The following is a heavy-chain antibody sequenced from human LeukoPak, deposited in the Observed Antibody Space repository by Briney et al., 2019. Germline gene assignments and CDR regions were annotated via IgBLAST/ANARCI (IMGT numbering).Heavy chain of an antibody. Sequence: GESLKISCKGSGYSFTSYWIGWVRQMPGKGLEWMGVIYPGDSDTRYSPSFQGRVTISADKSISTAYLQWSGLKASDTAMYYCARHLTMITVPRDAFDIWGQGTMVTVSS. CDR1: GYSFTSYW. CDR2: IYPGDSDT. J-gene: IGHJ3*02. CDR3: ARHLTMITVPRDAFDI. V-gene: IGHV5-51*01. D-gene: IGHD3-16*01.